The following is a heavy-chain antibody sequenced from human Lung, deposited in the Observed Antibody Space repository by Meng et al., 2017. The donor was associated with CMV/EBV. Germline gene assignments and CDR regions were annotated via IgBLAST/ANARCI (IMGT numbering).Heavy chain of an antibody. CDR3: ARGGNFDP. D-gene: IGHD2/OR15-2a*01. J-gene: IGHJ5*02. Sequence: QVQLGKAGSELKKPGASVKVSCKASGYTFSTYTINWVRQAHGRGLEWMGWISTNTGTPTYTQGFTGRFVFSLDTSVSTAYLQISSLKAEDTAVYYCARGGNFDPWGQGTLVTVSS. CDR1: GYTFSTYT. CDR2: ISTNTGTP. V-gene: IGHV7-4-1*02.